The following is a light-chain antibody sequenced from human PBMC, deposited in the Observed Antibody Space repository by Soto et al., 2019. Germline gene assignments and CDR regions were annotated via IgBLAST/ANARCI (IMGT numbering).Light chain of an antibody. CDR1: QSVSSN. CDR3: QQRSNWPRT. V-gene: IGKV3-11*01. CDR2: GAS. J-gene: IGKJ1*01. Sequence: EIVLTQSPATLSLSPGERATLSCRASQSVSSNLAWYQQKPGQAPRLLIYGASTRATGIPARFSGSGSGTDFTLTISSLEPEDFAVYYCQQRSNWPRTFGQGTTVDIK.